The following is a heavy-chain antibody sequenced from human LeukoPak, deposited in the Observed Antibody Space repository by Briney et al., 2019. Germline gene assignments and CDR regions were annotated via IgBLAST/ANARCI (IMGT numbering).Heavy chain of an antibody. CDR1: GFIVSNNY. CDR2: IYSLGHT. Sequence: GGSLRLSCAASGFIVSNNYMSWVRQAPGKGLEWVSVIYSLGHTYYADSVKGRFTISRDNSKNTLYLQMNGLRAEDTAVYYCARGLSHCSGATCSFTWGQGTLVTASP. J-gene: IGHJ5*02. D-gene: IGHD2-15*01. CDR3: ARGLSHCSGATCSFT. V-gene: IGHV3-53*01.